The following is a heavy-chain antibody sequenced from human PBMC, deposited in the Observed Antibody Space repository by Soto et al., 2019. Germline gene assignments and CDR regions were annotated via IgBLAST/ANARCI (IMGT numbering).Heavy chain of an antibody. CDR2: ISYDGSNK. D-gene: IGHD2-2*02. Sequence: GGSLRLSCAASGFTFSSYGMHWVRQAPGKGLECVAVISYDGSNKYYADSVKGRFTISRDNSKNTLYLQMNSLRAEDTAVYYCAKDLQVVPAAIHRRGYYYYYGMDVWGQGTTVPVSS. V-gene: IGHV3-30*18. J-gene: IGHJ6*02. CDR3: AKDLQVVPAAIHRRGYYYYYGMDV. CDR1: GFTFSSYG.